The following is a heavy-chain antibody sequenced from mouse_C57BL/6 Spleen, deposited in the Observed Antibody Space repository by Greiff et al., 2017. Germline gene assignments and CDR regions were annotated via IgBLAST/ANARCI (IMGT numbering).Heavy chain of an antibody. V-gene: IGHV5-4*01. J-gene: IGHJ3*01. CDR2: ISDGGSYT. Sequence: EVQGVESGGGLVKPGGSLKLSCAASGFTFSSYAMSWVRQTPEKRLEWVATISDGGSYTYYPDNVKGRFTISRDNAKNNLYLQMSHLKSEDTAMYYCARDYGSSWIWFAYWGQGTLVPVSA. CDR1: GFTFSSYA. CDR3: ARDYGSSWIWFAY. D-gene: IGHD1-1*01.